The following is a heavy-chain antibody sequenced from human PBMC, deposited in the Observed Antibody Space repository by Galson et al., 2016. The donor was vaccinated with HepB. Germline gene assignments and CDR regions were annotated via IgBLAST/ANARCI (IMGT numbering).Heavy chain of an antibody. V-gene: IGHV3-33*01. Sequence: SLRLSCAASGFTFSRYGMHWVRQAPGKGLEWVAVIWHDGNNKYYADSVKGRFTISRDTSKNRLYLQMNSLRAEDTAVYYCVRDRATYDSSGYWFDYWGQGALVTVSS. CDR1: GFTFSRYG. D-gene: IGHD3-22*01. CDR2: IWHDGNNK. J-gene: IGHJ4*02. CDR3: VRDRATYDSSGYWFDY.